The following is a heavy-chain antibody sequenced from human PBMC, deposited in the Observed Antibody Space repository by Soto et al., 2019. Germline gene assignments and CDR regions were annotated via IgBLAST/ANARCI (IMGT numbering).Heavy chain of an antibody. CDR3: VKGEYYYDSSGYYPFDY. CDR1: GFSFSSYA. CDR2: ITVSGDIT. J-gene: IGHJ4*02. Sequence: GGSLRLSCAASGFSFSSYAMTWVRQAPGKGLEWVSTITVSGDITHYADSVKGRFTISRDNSKNTQYLQMSSLRADDTAVYYCVKGEYYYDSSGYYPFDYWGQGTLVTVSS. D-gene: IGHD3-22*01. V-gene: IGHV3-23*01.